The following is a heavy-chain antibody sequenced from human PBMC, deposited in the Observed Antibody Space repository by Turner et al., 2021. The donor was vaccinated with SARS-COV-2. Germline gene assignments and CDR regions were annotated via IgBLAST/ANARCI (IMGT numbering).Heavy chain of an antibody. Sequence: QVQLVQSGAEVKKPGSSVKFSCKASGGTFSSYPISWVRQAPGQGLEWMGRIIPILGIANYAQKFQGRVTITADKSTSTAYMELSSLRSEDTAVYYCARINSGGFDYWGQGTLVTVSS. V-gene: IGHV1-69*04. CDR2: IIPILGIA. D-gene: IGHD3-10*01. CDR3: ARINSGGFDY. CDR1: GGTFSSYP. J-gene: IGHJ4*02.